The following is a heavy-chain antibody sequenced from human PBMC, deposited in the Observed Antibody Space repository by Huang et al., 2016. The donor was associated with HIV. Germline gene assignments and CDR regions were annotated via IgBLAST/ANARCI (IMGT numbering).Heavy chain of an antibody. V-gene: IGHV4-34*01. J-gene: IGHJ4*02. CDR2: GNHRGSA. D-gene: IGHD3-10*01. CDR3: ARPKMTATTSDSSWSYFDF. Sequence: QVRLEQWGPNLLKPSDTLSLKCAVYGVSFSDYFWTWIRQSPVKGLEWIGDGNHRGSATHTPRLRCGVSMPVDSAKNQVYLDVTSVTAADTAVYFCARPKMTATTSDSSWSYFDFWGRGTPVTVSS. CDR1: GVSFSDYF.